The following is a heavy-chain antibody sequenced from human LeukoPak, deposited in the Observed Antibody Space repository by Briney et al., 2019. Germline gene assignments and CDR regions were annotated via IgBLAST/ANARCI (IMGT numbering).Heavy chain of an antibody. Sequence: ASVKVSCKASGYTFTGYYMHWVRQAPGQGLEWMGWINPNSGGTNYAQKFQGRVTMTRDTSISTAYMELSRLRSDDTAVYYCARFPATTGIAAALWGQGTLVTVSS. D-gene: IGHD6-13*01. CDR1: GYTFTGYY. CDR2: INPNSGGT. J-gene: IGHJ4*02. V-gene: IGHV1-2*02. CDR3: ARFPATTGIAAAL.